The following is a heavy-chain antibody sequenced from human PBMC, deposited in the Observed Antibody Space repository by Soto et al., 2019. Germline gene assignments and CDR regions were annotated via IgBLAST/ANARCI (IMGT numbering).Heavy chain of an antibody. J-gene: IGHJ4*02. Sequence: QVQLVESGGGVVQPGRSLRLSCTASGFTFSSYAMHWVRQAPGKGLEWVAVISYDGSNKYYADSVKGRFTISRDNSKNTLYLQMNSLRAEDTAVYYCARDSSGSYYLDYWGQGTLVTVSS. CDR3: ARDSSGSYYLDY. CDR1: GFTFSSYA. V-gene: IGHV3-30-3*01. CDR2: ISYDGSNK. D-gene: IGHD1-26*01.